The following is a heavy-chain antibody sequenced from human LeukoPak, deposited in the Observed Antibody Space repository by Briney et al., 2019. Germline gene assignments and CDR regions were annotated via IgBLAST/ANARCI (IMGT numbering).Heavy chain of an antibody. CDR3: ARDNPSQGEKGFDY. CDR2: MNPNSGIT. Sequence: ASVKVSCKASGYTFTSYDINWVRQATGQGLEWMGWMNPNSGITGYAQKFQGRVTMTRNTSISTAYMELSSLRSEDTAVYYCARDNPSQGEKGFDYWGQGTLVTVSS. V-gene: IGHV1-8*01. D-gene: IGHD3-16*01. CDR1: GYTFTSYD. J-gene: IGHJ4*02.